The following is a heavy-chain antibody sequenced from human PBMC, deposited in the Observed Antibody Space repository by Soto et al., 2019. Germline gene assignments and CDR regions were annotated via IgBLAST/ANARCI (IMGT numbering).Heavy chain of an antibody. Sequence: EVQLVESGGGLVQPGGSLRLSCAASGFTFSSYSMNWVRQAPGKGLEWVSYISPSSSTIYYADSVKGRFTISRDNAKNSLYLQMISLRDEDTAVYYCATESVDTAMEHRGGMDVWGQGTTVTVSS. V-gene: IGHV3-48*02. CDR1: GFTFSSYS. CDR3: ATESVDTAMEHRGGMDV. J-gene: IGHJ6*02. D-gene: IGHD5-18*01. CDR2: ISPSSSTI.